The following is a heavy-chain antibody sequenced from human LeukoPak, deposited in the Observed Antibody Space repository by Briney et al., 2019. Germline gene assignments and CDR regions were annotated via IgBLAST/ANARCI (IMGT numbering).Heavy chain of an antibody. CDR3: ARVVYCGGDCYYDYFDY. D-gene: IGHD2-21*02. CDR1: GGSINSGSYY. CDR2: IYTSGST. V-gene: IGHV4-61*02. Sequence: SETLSLTCTVSGGSINSGSYYWSWIRQPAGKGLEWIGRIYTSGSTNYNPSLKSRVTISVDTSKNQFSLKLSSVTAADTAVYYCARVVYCGGDCYYDYFDYWRQGTLVTVSS. J-gene: IGHJ4*02.